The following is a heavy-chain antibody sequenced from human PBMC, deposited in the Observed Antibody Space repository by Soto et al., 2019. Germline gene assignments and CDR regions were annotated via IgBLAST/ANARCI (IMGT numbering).Heavy chain of an antibody. J-gene: IGHJ4*02. CDR1: GGTFSSYT. V-gene: IGHV1-69*08. D-gene: IGHD5-18*01. CDR3: ARDGYSYGFDY. CDR2: IIPILGIA. Sequence: QVQLVQSGAEVKKPGSSVKVSCKASGGTFSSYTISWVRQAPGQGLEWMGRIIPILGIANYAQMFQGRVTITADKSTSTAYMELSSLRSEDTAVYYCARDGYSYGFDYWGQGTLVTVSS.